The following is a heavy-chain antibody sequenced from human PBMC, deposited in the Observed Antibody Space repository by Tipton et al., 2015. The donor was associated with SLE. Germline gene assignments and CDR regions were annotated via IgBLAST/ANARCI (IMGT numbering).Heavy chain of an antibody. V-gene: IGHV4-61*09. CDR3: ARLKGRLELPGYHYYMDV. CDR1: GDSISTDNYY. Sequence: LRLSCTVSGDSISTDNYYWGLTRQPAGKALEWIGHIYFSGQTYYNPSLKSRVTISVDTSKNQFSLKLRSVTAADTAVYYCARLKGRLELPGYHYYMDVWGKGTTVTVSS. D-gene: IGHD1-7*01. J-gene: IGHJ6*03. CDR2: IYFSGQT.